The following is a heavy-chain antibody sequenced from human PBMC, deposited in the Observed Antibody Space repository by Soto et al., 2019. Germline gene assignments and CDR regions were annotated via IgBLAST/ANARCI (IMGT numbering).Heavy chain of an antibody. CDR1: GYRFTSYW. V-gene: IGHV5-51*01. CDR3: ARLRYYDSSGYYFDAFDI. Sequence: GESLKISCEGSGYRFTSYWIGWVRQMPGKGLEWMGIIYPGDSDTKYSPSFQGQVTISADKSISTAYLQWSSLKASDTAIYYCARLRYYDSSGYYFDAFDIWGQGTMVTVSS. D-gene: IGHD3-22*01. J-gene: IGHJ3*02. CDR2: IYPGDSDT.